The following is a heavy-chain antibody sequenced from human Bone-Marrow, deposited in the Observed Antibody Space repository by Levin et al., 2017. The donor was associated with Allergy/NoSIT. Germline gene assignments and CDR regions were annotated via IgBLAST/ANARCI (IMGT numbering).Heavy chain of an antibody. CDR1: GYIFSEYA. D-gene: IGHD3-10*01. Sequence: GESLKISCQASGYIFSEYAITWVRQVPGQGPEWMGWISAFNGNTNYAQKFQGRVTMTIDTSTSTAYMELRSLRSDDSAIYYCARPSGTINLVRGLLGYWGQGTLVSVSS. V-gene: IGHV1-18*01. CDR2: ISAFNGNT. J-gene: IGHJ4*02. CDR3: ARPSGTINLVRGLLGY.